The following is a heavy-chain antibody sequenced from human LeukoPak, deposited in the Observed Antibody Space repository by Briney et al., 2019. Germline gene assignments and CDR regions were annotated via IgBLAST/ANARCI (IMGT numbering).Heavy chain of an antibody. D-gene: IGHD3-22*01. Sequence: PGGSLRLSCAASGFTFSSYGMHWVRQAPGKGLEWVAVISNDGSNKYYTDSVKGRFTISRDNSKNTLYLQMNSLRAEDTAVYYCARVSVVVIGAFDIWGQGTMVTVSS. CDR1: GFTFSSYG. CDR2: ISNDGSNK. V-gene: IGHV3-30*03. J-gene: IGHJ3*02. CDR3: ARVSVVVIGAFDI.